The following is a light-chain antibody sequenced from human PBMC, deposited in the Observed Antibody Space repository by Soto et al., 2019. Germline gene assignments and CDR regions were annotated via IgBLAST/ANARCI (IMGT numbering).Light chain of an antibody. V-gene: IGLV2-23*02. Sequence: QSVLTQPASVSGSPGQSITISCTGTSSDVGNYNLVSWYQEHPGKAPKLMMYEVSKRPSGVSNRFSGSKSGNTASLTISGLQAEDEADYYCCSYAGSSNVVFGGGTQLTVL. CDR1: SSDVGNYNL. CDR3: CSYAGSSNVV. J-gene: IGLJ2*01. CDR2: EVS.